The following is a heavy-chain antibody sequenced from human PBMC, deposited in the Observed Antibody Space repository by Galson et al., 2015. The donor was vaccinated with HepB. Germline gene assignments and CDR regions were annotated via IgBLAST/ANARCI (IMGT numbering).Heavy chain of an antibody. V-gene: IGHV3-21*01. J-gene: IGHJ4*02. CDR1: GFTFSSYS. CDR3: ARGYSYGFDY. CDR2: FSTGSTYT. D-gene: IGHD5-18*01. Sequence: SLRLSCAASGFTFSSYSMNWVRQAPRKGLEWVSSFSSFSTGSTYTYYADSVRGRFTISRDNAKNSLYLRMNSLRAEDTAVYYCARGYSYGFDYWGQGILVTVSS.